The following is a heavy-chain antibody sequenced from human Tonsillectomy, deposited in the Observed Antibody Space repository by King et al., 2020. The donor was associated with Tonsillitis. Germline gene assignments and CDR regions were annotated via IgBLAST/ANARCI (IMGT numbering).Heavy chain of an antibody. D-gene: IGHD6-19*01. Sequence: VQLVESGGGLVQPGGSLRLSCAASGFTFSSYNMNWVRQAPGKGLEWISYISSSGSPVFYADSVKGRFTISRDNAKDSLYLQMNSLRDEDTAVYYCARENSAWAPPNGEFWGQGTLVTVSS. J-gene: IGHJ4*02. CDR3: ARENSAWAPPNGEF. CDR1: GFTFSSYN. CDR2: ISSSGSPV. V-gene: IGHV3-48*02.